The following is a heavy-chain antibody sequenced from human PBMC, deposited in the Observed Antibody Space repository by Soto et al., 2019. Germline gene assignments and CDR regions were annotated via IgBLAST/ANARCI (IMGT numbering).Heavy chain of an antibody. V-gene: IGHV3-23*04. CDR3: AKEGTGSRLGAYDI. D-gene: IGHD1-26*01. CDR1: GFTFSSYS. Sequence: EVQLVESGGGLVKPGGSLRLSCAASGFTFSSYSMNWVRQAPGKGLEWVSAISGSGGTTYYADSVKGRFTISRDKSKNTLYLQMNSLRAEDTAVYYCAKEGTGSRLGAYDIWGQGTMVTVSS. J-gene: IGHJ3*02. CDR2: ISGSGGTT.